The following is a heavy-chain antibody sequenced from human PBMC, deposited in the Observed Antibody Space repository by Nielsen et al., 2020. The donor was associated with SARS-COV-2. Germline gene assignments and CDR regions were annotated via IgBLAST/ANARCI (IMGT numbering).Heavy chain of an antibody. J-gene: IGHJ3*01. CDR3: ARWGVPAVRGAFDL. CDR2: IIPIFGTA. V-gene: IGHV1-69*05. CDR1: GGTFSSYA. D-gene: IGHD2-2*01. Sequence: SVKVSCKASGGTFSSYAISWVRQAPGQGLEWMGGIIPIFGTANYAQKFQGRVTMTTDTSTSTAYMELRSLRSDDTAVYYCARWGVPAVRGAFDLWGQGTMVTVSS.